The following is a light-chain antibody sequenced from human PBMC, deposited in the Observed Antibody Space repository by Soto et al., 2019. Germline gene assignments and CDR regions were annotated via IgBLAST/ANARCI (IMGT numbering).Light chain of an antibody. CDR1: SSNIGSNT. V-gene: IGLV1-44*01. J-gene: IGLJ3*02. CDR3: APSDPRLNAAV. CDR2: SNN. Sequence: QAALTQPPSASRTPAERGTISCSGSSSNIGSNTVNWYQQLPGTAPKLLIYSNNQRPSGVPDPFSGSKSGTSASLAISGLLSEDEGDYQDAPSDPRLNAAVFVGRTEVSVL.